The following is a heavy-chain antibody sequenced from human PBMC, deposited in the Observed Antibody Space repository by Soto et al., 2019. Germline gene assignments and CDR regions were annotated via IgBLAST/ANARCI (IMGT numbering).Heavy chain of an antibody. CDR2: INPNSGGT. CDR3: ARGYYDFWSQSEDGMDV. J-gene: IGHJ6*02. CDR1: GYTFTGYY. Sequence: ASVKVSCKASGYTFTGYYMHWVRQAPGQGLEWMGWINPNSGGTNYAQKFQGRVTMTRDTSISTAYMELSRLRSDDTAVYYCARGYYDFWSQSEDGMDVWGQRTTVTVSS. V-gene: IGHV1-2*02. D-gene: IGHD3-3*01.